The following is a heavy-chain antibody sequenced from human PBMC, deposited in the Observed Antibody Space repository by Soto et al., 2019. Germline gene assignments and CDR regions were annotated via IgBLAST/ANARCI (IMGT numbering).Heavy chain of an antibody. CDR2: ISSSSSYI. D-gene: IGHD4-17*01. J-gene: IGHJ4*02. CDR3: ARDDRAFYGDYGGGGSFDY. CDR1: GFTFSSYS. Sequence: GGSLRLSCAASGFTFSSYSMNWVRQAPGKGLEWVSSISSSSSYIYYADSVKGRFTISRDNAKNSLYLQMNSLRAEDTAVYYCARDDRAFYGDYGGGGSFDYWGQGTLVTVSS. V-gene: IGHV3-21*01.